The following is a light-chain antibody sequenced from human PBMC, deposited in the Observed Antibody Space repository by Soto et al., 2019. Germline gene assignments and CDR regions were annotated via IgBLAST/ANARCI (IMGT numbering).Light chain of an antibody. CDR1: QSVSSSY. J-gene: IGKJ1*01. V-gene: IGKV3-20*01. CDR2: GAS. Sequence: EIVLTQSPGTLSLSPGERATLSCRASQSVSSSYLAWYQQKPGQAPRLLIYGASSRATGIPDRFSGSGSGTDFTLTISRLEPEDIAVYYCQQVFKTFGQGTKVEIK. CDR3: QQVFKT.